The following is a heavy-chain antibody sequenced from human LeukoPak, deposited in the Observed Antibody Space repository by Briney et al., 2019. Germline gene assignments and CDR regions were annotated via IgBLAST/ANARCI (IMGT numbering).Heavy chain of an antibody. CDR2: INPSGGST. V-gene: IGHV1-46*01. D-gene: IGHD1-14*01. Sequence: ASVKVSCKASGYTFTNYFMHWVRQAPGQGLEWMGVINPSGGSTSYVQNFQGRVTMTRDMSTSTVYMELSSLRSEDTAVYYCAADLKSEASSFWGPGTLVTVSS. CDR3: AADLKSEASSF. J-gene: IGHJ4*02. CDR1: GYTFTNYF.